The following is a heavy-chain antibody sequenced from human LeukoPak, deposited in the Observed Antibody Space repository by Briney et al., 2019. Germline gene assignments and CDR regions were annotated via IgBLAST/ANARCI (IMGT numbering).Heavy chain of an antibody. CDR1: GGSISSGDYY. J-gene: IGHJ4*02. V-gene: IGHV4-30-4*01. CDR2: IYYSGST. D-gene: IGHD6-19*01. Sequence: SETLSLTCTVSGGSISSGDYYWSWIRQPPGKGLEWIGYIYYSGSTYYNPSLKSRVTISVDTSKNQFSLKLSSVTAADTAVYYCARVPAGGYSSGWYGNQRKYYFDYWGQGTLVAVSS. CDR3: ARVPAGGYSSGWYGNQRKYYFDY.